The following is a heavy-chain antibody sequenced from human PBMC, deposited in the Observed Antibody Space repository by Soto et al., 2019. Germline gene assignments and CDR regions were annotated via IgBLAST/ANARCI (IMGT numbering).Heavy chain of an antibody. Sequence: TGGSLRLSCAASEFTFSSYSMNWVRQAPGKGLEWVSSISSSSSYIYYADSVKGRFTISRDNAKNSLYLQMNSLRAEDTAVYYCARDRVVVAATIYYYYGMDVWGQGTTVTVSS. CDR1: EFTFSSYS. V-gene: IGHV3-21*01. D-gene: IGHD2-15*01. CDR2: ISSSSSYI. CDR3: ARDRVVVAATIYYYYGMDV. J-gene: IGHJ6*02.